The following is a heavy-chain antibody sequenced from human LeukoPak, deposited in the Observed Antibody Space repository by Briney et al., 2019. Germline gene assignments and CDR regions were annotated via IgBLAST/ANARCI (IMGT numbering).Heavy chain of an antibody. CDR3: ARQKYDAGWFDP. J-gene: IGHJ5*02. Sequence: SETLSLTCTVSGGSISSGGYYWSWIRQPPGKGLEWIGYIYHSGSTYYNPSLKSRVTISVDRSKNQFSLKLSSVTAADTGVYYCARQKYDAGWFDPWGQGTLVTVSS. V-gene: IGHV4-30-2*01. CDR1: GGSISSGGYY. D-gene: IGHD2-8*01. CDR2: IYHSGST.